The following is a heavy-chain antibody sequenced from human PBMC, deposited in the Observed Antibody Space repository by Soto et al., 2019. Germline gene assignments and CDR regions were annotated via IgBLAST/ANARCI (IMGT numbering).Heavy chain of an antibody. D-gene: IGHD3-16*01. CDR1: GGSFSGYY. Sequence: PSETLSLTCAVYGGSFSGYYWSWLRQPPGKGLEWIGEINQSGSTNYNPSLKSRVTISIDTSKNQFSLKVSSVTAADTAVYYCARGLNYVVYWGQGALVTVSS. CDR3: ARGLNYVVY. V-gene: IGHV4-34*01. CDR2: INQSGST. J-gene: IGHJ4*02.